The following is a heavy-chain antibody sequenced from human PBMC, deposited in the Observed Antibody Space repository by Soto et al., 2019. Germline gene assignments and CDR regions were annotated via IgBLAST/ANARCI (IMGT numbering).Heavy chain of an antibody. CDR2: IISSSTTI. D-gene: IGHD3-9*01. CDR3: ARSGSYDILTGYSPNYYYYYMDV. J-gene: IGHJ6*03. Sequence: GGSLRLSCAASGFTFSTYSMNWVRQAPGKGLEWVSFIISSSTTIYYADSVKGRFTISRDNAKNSLYLQMNSLRAEDTAVYYCARSGSYDILTGYSPNYYYYYMDVWGKGTTVTVSS. CDR1: GFTFSTYS. V-gene: IGHV3-48*01.